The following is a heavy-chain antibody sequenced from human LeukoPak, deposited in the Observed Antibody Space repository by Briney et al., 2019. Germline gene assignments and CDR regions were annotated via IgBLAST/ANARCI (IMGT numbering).Heavy chain of an antibody. CDR1: GGTFSSYA. J-gene: IGHJ6*02. CDR3: ARSLGYCSGGSCRDYYHYGMDV. D-gene: IGHD2-15*01. Sequence: ASVKVSCKASGGTFSSYAISWVRQAPGQGLEWMGGIIPIFGTANYAQKFQGRVTITADESTSTAYMELSSLRSEDTAVYYCARSLGYCSGGSCRDYYHYGMDVWGQGTTVTVSS. CDR2: IIPIFGTA. V-gene: IGHV1-69*13.